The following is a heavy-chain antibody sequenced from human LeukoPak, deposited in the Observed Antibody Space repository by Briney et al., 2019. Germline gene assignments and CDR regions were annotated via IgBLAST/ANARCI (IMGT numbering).Heavy chain of an antibody. D-gene: IGHD2-2*01. Sequence: SETLSLTCAVYGGSFSGYYWSWIRQPPGKGLEWIGEINHSGSTNYNPSLKSRVTISVDTSKNQFSLKLSSVTAADTAVYYCARGRRKDIVVVPAATNWFDPWGQGALVTASS. V-gene: IGHV4-34*01. CDR2: INHSGST. CDR1: GGSFSGYY. CDR3: ARGRRKDIVVVPAATNWFDP. J-gene: IGHJ5*02.